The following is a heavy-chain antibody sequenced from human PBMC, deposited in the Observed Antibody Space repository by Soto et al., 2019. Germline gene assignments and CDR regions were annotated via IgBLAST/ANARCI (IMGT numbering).Heavy chain of an antibody. CDR3: ATRRDASYYYYGMDV. V-gene: IGHV3-23*01. CDR1: GFTFSTYA. Sequence: GGSLRLSCAASGFTFSTYAMSWVRQAPGKGLEWVSAISGSGGNTYYADSVKGRFTISRDNSKNTLFLQMNSLRAEDTAVYYCATRRDASYYYYGMDVWGQGTTVTVSS. CDR2: ISGSGGNT. D-gene: IGHD2-2*01. J-gene: IGHJ6*02.